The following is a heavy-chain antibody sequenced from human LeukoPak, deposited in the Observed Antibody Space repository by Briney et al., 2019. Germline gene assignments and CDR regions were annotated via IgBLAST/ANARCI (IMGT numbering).Heavy chain of an antibody. D-gene: IGHD6-13*01. CDR2: ISHRGST. CDR1: GGSFSGYY. J-gene: IGHJ6*03. Sequence: SETPSLTCPVYGGSFSGYYWGWIRHPPGKGLEWSGEISHRGSTNYNPPLTSRVTISVDTSKNQFSLKLSSVTAADTAVYYCARHWGLSRSWFSYYYYYMDVWGKGTTVTISS. CDR3: ARHWGLSRSWFSYYYYYMDV. V-gene: IGHV4-34*01.